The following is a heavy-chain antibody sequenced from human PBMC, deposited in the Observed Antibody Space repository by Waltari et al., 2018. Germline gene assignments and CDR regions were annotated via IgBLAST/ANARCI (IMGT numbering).Heavy chain of an antibody. CDR2: IHGSGRT. Sequence: QLQLQQSGPGLVKPSESLSLTCAVSGDSMNRNNWWNWVRQPPGKGLEWIGQIHGSGRTNYNPSLESRVTVSIDTSNNQFSLKVSYATAADTAVYYCARDRGRGRYLDSWGQGTLVTVSP. D-gene: IGHD2-15*01. V-gene: IGHV4-4*02. CDR1: GDSMNRNNW. CDR3: ARDRGRGRYLDS. J-gene: IGHJ4*02.